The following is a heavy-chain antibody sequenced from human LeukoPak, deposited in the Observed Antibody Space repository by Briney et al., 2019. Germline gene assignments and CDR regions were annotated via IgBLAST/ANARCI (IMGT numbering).Heavy chain of an antibody. V-gene: IGHV3-30*18. J-gene: IGHJ4*02. CDR3: AKGFRVATTHFDY. D-gene: IGHD5-12*01. Sequence: GGSLRLSCAASGFTFSSYGMHWVRQAPGKGLEWVAVISYDGSNKYYADSVKGRFTISRDNSKNTLYLQMNSLRAEDTAVYYCAKGFRVATTHFDYWGQGTLVTVSS. CDR1: GFTFSSYG. CDR2: ISYDGSNK.